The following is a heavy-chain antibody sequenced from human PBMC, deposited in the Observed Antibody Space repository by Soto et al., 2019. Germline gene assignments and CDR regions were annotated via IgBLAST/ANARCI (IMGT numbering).Heavy chain of an antibody. Sequence: SGPTLVNPTQTLTLTCTFSGFSLSTSGVGVGWIRQPPGKALEWLALIYWDDDKRYSSSLKSRLTITKDTSKNQVVLTMTNMDPVDTATYYCAHWPIVANYYYGMDVWGQGTTVTVSS. CDR1: GFSLSTSGVG. V-gene: IGHV2-5*02. CDR3: AHWPIVANYYYGMDV. CDR2: IYWDDDK. D-gene: IGHD5-12*01. J-gene: IGHJ6*02.